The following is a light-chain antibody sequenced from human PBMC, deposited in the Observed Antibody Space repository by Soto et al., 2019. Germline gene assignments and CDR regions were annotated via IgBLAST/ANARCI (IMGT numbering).Light chain of an antibody. Sequence: QSALTQPASVSGSPGQSITISCTGTSSDVGGYNYVSWYQHHPGKAPRLMIYASSNRPSGVSHRFSGSRSGNTASLTISGLQAEDEADYYCQSYDTGLTGHVLFGGGTKLTVL. V-gene: IGLV2-14*01. CDR2: ASS. CDR1: SSDVGGYNY. CDR3: QSYDTGLTGHVL. J-gene: IGLJ2*01.